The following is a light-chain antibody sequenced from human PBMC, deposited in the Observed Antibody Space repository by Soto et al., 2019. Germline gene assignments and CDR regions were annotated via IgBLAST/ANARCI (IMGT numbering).Light chain of an antibody. CDR1: SSDVGGYNY. V-gene: IGLV2-14*01. Sequence: QSALTQTASVSGSPGQSITISCTGTSSDVGGYNYVSWYQQHPGKAPKLMIYEVSNRPSGFSNRFSCSKSGNTASLTISGLQAEDEADYYCSSYTTSSTHWVFGGGTQLTVL. CDR3: SSYTTSSTHWV. J-gene: IGLJ3*02. CDR2: EVS.